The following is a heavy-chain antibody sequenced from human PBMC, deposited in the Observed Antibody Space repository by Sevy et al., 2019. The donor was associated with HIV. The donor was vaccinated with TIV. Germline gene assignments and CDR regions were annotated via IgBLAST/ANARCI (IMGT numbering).Heavy chain of an antibody. D-gene: IGHD3-22*01. J-gene: IGHJ4*02. Sequence: SETLSLTCTVSGYSISSAYYWGWIRQPPGKGLEWIGTIYHSGSTYYNPSLRSRVTISVDTSKNQFSLKVISVTAADTAVYYCARAMIVVGETVNYFDSWGQGTLVTVSS. CDR1: GYSISSAYY. CDR3: ARAMIVVGETVNYFDS. V-gene: IGHV4-38-2*02. CDR2: IYHSGST.